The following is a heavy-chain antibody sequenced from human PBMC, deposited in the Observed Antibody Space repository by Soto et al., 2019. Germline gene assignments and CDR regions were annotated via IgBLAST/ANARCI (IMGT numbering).Heavy chain of an antibody. CDR3: ARDQEIGRNPAGMDV. D-gene: IGHD1-26*01. CDR2: ISAYNGNT. J-gene: IGHJ6*02. V-gene: IGHV1-18*01. CDR1: GYTFTSYG. Sequence: ASVKVSCKASGYTFTSYGISWVRQAPGQGLEWMGWISAYNGNTNYAQKLQGRVTMTTDTSTSTAYMELRSLRSDDTAVYYCARDQEIGRNPAGMDVWGQGTTVTVSS.